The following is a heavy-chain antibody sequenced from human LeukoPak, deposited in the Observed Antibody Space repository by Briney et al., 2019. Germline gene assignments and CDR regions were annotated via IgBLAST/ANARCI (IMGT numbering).Heavy chain of an antibody. CDR2: IYYSGST. D-gene: IGHD3-9*01. CDR3: ARHIYDILTGSPDYFDY. V-gene: IGHV4-39*01. Sequence: PSETLSLTCTVSGGSISSSSYYWGWIRQPPGKGLEWIGSIYYSGSTYYNPSLKSRVTISVDTSKNQFSLKLSSVTAADTAVYYCARHIYDILTGSPDYFDYWGQGTLVTVSS. J-gene: IGHJ4*02. CDR1: GGSISSSSYY.